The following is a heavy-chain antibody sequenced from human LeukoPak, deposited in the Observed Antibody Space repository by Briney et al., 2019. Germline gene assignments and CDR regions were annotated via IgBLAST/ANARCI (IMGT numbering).Heavy chain of an antibody. V-gene: IGHV1-8*03. J-gene: IGHJ6*03. D-gene: IGHD4-17*01. CDR3: ARANDYGDPLPRYMDV. CDR2: MNPNSGNT. CDR1: GYTFTSYD. Sequence: ASVKVSCKASGYTFTSYDINWVRQATGQGLEWMGWMNPNSGNTGYAQKFQGRVTITRNTSISTAYMELSSVTAADTAVYYCARANDYGDPLPRYMDVWGKGTTVTVSS.